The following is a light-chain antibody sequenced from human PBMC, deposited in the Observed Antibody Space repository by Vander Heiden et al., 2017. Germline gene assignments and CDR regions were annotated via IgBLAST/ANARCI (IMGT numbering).Light chain of an antibody. J-gene: IGKJ2*01. V-gene: IGKV3-15*01. CDR2: GAS. CDR3: HQYNNWPYT. CDR1: QSFRTR. Sequence: EIVMTQSPATLSVSPGESATLSCRASQSFRTRLAWYQQKPGQAPRLLICGASTRATGIPARFSGSGSGTEFTLTISSLQSEDFAIYYCHQYNNWPYTFGQGTKLEI.